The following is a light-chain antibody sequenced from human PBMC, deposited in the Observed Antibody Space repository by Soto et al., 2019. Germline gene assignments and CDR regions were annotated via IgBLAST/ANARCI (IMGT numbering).Light chain of an antibody. J-gene: IGLJ1*01. Sequence: QPVLTQPASVSGSPGQSITISCTGTSSDVGGYNYVSWYQQHPGKAPKLMIYEVSNRPSGVSNRFSGSKSGNTASLTISGLQAEDAADYYCSSYTSSSTLDVFGTGTKLTVL. CDR2: EVS. CDR1: SSDVGGYNY. V-gene: IGLV2-14*01. CDR3: SSYTSSSTLDV.